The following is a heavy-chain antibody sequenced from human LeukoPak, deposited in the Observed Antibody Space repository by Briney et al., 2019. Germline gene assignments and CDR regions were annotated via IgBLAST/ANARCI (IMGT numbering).Heavy chain of an antibody. CDR2: IYYSGST. CDR1: GGSISSYY. Sequence: SETLSLTCTVSGGSISSYYWSWIRQPPGKGLEWIGYIYYSGSTNYNPSLKSRVTISVDTSKNQFSLKLSSVTAAGTAVYYCAREVSRVAGTGYTYYMDVWGKGTTVTVSS. V-gene: IGHV4-59*12. J-gene: IGHJ6*03. D-gene: IGHD6-19*01. CDR3: AREVSRVAGTGYTYYMDV.